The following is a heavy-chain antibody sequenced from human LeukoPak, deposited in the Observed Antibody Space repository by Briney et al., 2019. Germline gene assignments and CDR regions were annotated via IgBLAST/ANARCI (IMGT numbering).Heavy chain of an antibody. CDR2: INPNSGGT. D-gene: IGHD3-9*01. J-gene: IGHJ3*02. CDR3: ARVVDWLDAFDI. CDR1: GYTFTGYY. V-gene: IGHV1-2*02. Sequence: ASVKVSCKASGYTFTGYYMHWVRQASGQGLEWMVWINPNSGGTNYAQKFQGRVTMTRDTSISTAYMELSRLRSDDTAVYYCARVVDWLDAFDIWGQGTMVTVSS.